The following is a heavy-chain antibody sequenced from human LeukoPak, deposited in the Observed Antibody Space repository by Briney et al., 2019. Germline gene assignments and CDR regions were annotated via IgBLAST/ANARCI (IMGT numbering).Heavy chain of an antibody. J-gene: IGHJ4*02. CDR3: ARDYYGSGSYTSSFDY. CDR1: GFTFSSYS. Sequence: GGSLRLSCAASGFTFSSYSMNWVRQAPGKGLEWVSSISSSSYIYYADSVKGRFTISRDNAKNSLYLQMNSLRAEDTAVYYCARDYYGSGSYTSSFDYWGQGTLVTVSS. V-gene: IGHV3-21*01. CDR2: ISSSSYI. D-gene: IGHD3-10*01.